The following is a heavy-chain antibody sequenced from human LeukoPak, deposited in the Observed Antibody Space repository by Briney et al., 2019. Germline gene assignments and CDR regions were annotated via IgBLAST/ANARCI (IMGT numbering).Heavy chain of an antibody. D-gene: IGHD2-15*01. CDR2: ISSSSSYI. CDR1: GFTFSGYS. Sequence: PGGSLRLSCAASGFTFSGYSMNWVRQAPGKGLEWVSSISSSSSYIYYADSVKGRFTISRDNAKNSLYLQMNSLRAEDTAVYYCASNFNCSGGSCYFWGQGTLATVSS. V-gene: IGHV3-21*01. CDR3: ASNFNCSGGSCYF. J-gene: IGHJ4*02.